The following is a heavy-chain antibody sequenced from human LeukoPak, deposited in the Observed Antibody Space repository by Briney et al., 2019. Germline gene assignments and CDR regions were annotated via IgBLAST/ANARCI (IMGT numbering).Heavy chain of an antibody. J-gene: IGHJ5*02. V-gene: IGHV3-66*01. Sequence: PGGSLRLSCAASGFTFSSYEMNWVRQAPGKGLEWVSVIYSGGSTYYADSVKGRFTICRDNSKNTLYLQMNSLRAEDTAVYYCARGAYGSGSYGDNWFDPWGQGTLVTVSS. CDR2: IYSGGST. CDR3: ARGAYGSGSYGDNWFDP. CDR1: GFTFSSYE. D-gene: IGHD3-10*01.